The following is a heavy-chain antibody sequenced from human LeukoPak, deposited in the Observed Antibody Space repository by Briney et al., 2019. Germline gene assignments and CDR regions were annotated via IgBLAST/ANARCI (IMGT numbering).Heavy chain of an antibody. CDR3: ARARPYYYGMDV. CDR1: GGSFSGYY. V-gene: IGHV4-34*01. J-gene: IGHJ6*02. Sequence: PSETLSLTCAVYGGSFSGYYWSWIRQPPGKGLEWIGEINHSGSTNYSPSLKSRVTISVDTSKNQFSLKLSSVTTADTAVYYCARARPYYYGMDVWGQGTTVTVSS. CDR2: INHSGST.